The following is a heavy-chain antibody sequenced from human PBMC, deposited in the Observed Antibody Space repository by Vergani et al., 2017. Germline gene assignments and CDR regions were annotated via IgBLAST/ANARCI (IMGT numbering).Heavy chain of an antibody. J-gene: IGHJ4*02. Sequence: EVQLVESGGGLVQPGRSLRLSCTASGFTFGDYAMSWFRQAPGKGLEWVGCIRSKSYGGTTEYAASVKGRFIISSDDSKSIAYLQMNSLKTEDTAVYYCTRMGYYYDSSGYVDYWGQGTLVTVSS. D-gene: IGHD3-22*01. V-gene: IGHV3-49*03. CDR3: TRMGYYYDSSGYVDY. CDR2: IRSKSYGGTT. CDR1: GFTFGDYA.